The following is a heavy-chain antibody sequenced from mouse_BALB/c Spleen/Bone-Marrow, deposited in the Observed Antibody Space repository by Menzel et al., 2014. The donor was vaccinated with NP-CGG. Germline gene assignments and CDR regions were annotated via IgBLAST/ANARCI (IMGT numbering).Heavy chain of an antibody. D-gene: IGHD2-4*01. CDR3: AREIINDYHWYFDV. CDR2: IRNKANGYTT. V-gene: IGHV7-3*02. CDR1: GITFTDYY. J-gene: IGHJ1*01. Sequence: DVQLQESGGGLVQPGGSLRLSCATSGITFTDYYMSWVRQPPGKALEWLGFIRNKANGYTTEYSASVKGRFTISRDNSQSILYLQMNTLRAEDSATYYCAREIINDYHWYFDVWGAGTTVTVSS.